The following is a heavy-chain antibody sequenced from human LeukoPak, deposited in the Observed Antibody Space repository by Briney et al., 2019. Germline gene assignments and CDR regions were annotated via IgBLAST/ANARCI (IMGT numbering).Heavy chain of an antibody. J-gene: IGHJ4*02. Sequence: TGGSLRLSCAASGFTFSDYGMYWVRQAPGKGLEWVAAISYEGSNKYYGDSVKGRITISRDNARNTVDLQMNSLRAEGTAAYYCVKSLDRHYYDIHGPLSHWGQGTLVTVSS. V-gene: IGHV3-30*18. CDR2: ISYEGSNK. CDR1: GFTFSDYG. CDR3: VKSLDRHYYDIHGPLSH. D-gene: IGHD3-22*01.